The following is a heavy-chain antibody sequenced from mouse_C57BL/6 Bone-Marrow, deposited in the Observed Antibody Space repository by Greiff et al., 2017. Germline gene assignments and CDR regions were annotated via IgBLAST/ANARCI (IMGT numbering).Heavy chain of an antibody. Sequence: VMLVESGAELVRPGASVKLSCKASGYTFTDYYINWVKQRPGQGLEWIARIYPGSGNTYYNEKFKGKATLTAEKSSSTAYMQLSSLTSEDSAVSFCARGWLRFAYWGQGTRVTVSA. D-gene: IGHD2-3*01. CDR1: GYTFTDYY. V-gene: IGHV1-76*01. CDR2: IYPGSGNT. CDR3: ARGWLRFAY. J-gene: IGHJ3*01.